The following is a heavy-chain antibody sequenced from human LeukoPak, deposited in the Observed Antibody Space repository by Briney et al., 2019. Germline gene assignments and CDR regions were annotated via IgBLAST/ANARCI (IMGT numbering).Heavy chain of an antibody. Sequence: PSETLSLTCTVSGGSISSSSHYWGWIRQPPGKGLEWIGSIYYSGSTYYNPSLKSRVTISVDTSKNQFSLKLSSVTAADTAVYYCARLAYYYGSGSYWPLPTNFDYWGQGALVTVSS. J-gene: IGHJ4*02. CDR1: GGSISSSSHY. D-gene: IGHD3-10*01. V-gene: IGHV4-39*01. CDR2: IYYSGST. CDR3: ARLAYYYGSGSYWPLPTNFDY.